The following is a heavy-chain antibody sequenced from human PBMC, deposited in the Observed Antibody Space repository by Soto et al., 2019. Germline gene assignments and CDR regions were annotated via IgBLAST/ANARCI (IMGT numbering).Heavy chain of an antibody. J-gene: IGHJ6*02. CDR1: GFTFSSYA. D-gene: IGHD3-16*01. Sequence: QVQLVESGGGVVQPGRSLRLSCAASGFTFSSYAMHWVRQAPGKGLDWVAVISYDGSDKYYTDSVKVRFTISKDNSKNPLYLQMNSLRAEDTAVYYCARDRGGMGVYGMDVWGQGTTVTVSS. V-gene: IGHV3-30-3*01. CDR3: ARDRGGMGVYGMDV. CDR2: ISYDGSDK.